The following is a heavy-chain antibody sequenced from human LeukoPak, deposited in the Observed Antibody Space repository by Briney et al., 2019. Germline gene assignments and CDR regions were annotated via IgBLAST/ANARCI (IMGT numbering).Heavy chain of an antibody. CDR3: AKDYYYDSSGYYGY. D-gene: IGHD3-22*01. CDR1: GFTFDDYG. J-gene: IGHJ4*02. V-gene: IGHV3-23*01. Sequence: SGGSLRLSCAASGFTFDDYGMSWVRQAPGKGLEWVSAISGSGGSTYYADSVKGRFTISRDNSKNTLYLQMNSLRAEDTAVYYCAKDYYYDSSGYYGYWGQGTLVTVSS. CDR2: ISGSGGST.